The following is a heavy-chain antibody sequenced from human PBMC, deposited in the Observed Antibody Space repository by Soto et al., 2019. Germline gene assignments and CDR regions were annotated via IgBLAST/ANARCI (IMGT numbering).Heavy chain of an antibody. CDR1: GGTFSSYA. CDR2: IIPIFGTA. V-gene: IGHV1-69*13. Sequence: GASVKVSCKASGGTFSSYAISWVRQAPGQGLEWMGGIIPIFGTANYAQKFQGRVTITADESTSTAYMELSSLRSEDTAVYYCARASGSYNREAFDIWGQGTMVTVSS. D-gene: IGHD1-26*01. J-gene: IGHJ3*02. CDR3: ARASGSYNREAFDI.